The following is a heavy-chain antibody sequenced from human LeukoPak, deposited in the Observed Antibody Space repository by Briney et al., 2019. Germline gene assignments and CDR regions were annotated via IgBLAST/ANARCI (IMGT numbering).Heavy chain of an antibody. CDR2: ISAYNGNI. J-gene: IGHJ4*02. CDR1: GYTFTSYG. D-gene: IGHD6-13*01. CDR3: ARTSGDSSSWYVPFDY. V-gene: IGHV1-18*01. Sequence: GASVKVSCKASGYTFTSYGISWVRQAPGQGLQWMGWISAYNGNINYAQKFQGRVTMTTDTSTSTAYTELRSLRSDDTAVYYCARTSGDSSSWYVPFDYWGQGTLVTVSS.